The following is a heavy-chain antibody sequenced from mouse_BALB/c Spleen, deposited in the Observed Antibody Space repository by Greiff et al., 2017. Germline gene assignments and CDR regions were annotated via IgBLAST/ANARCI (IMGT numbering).Heavy chain of an antibody. D-gene: IGHD1-1*01. Sequence: VQRVESGPGLVAPSQSLSITCTVSGFSLTSYGVHWVRQPPGKGLEWLGVIWAGGSTNYNSALMSRLSISKDNSKSQVFLKMNSLQTDDTAMYYCARDNYGSWDAMDYWGQGTSVTVSS. CDR3: ARDNYGSWDAMDY. J-gene: IGHJ4*01. CDR2: IWAGGST. V-gene: IGHV2-9*02. CDR1: GFSLTSYG.